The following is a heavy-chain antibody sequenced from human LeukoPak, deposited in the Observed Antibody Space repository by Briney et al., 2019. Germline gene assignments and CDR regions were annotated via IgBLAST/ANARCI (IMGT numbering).Heavy chain of an antibody. CDR1: GFTFSGYA. J-gene: IGHJ4*02. V-gene: IGHV3-23*01. CDR2: ISGSGGST. CDR3: AKDGHLFRWLQFLDY. D-gene: IGHD5-24*01. Sequence: PGGSLRLSCAASGFTFSGYAMSWVRQAPWKGLEWVSAISGSGGSTYYADSVKGRFTISRDNSKNTLYLQMNSLRAEDTAVYYCAKDGHLFRWLQFLDYWGQGTLVTVSS.